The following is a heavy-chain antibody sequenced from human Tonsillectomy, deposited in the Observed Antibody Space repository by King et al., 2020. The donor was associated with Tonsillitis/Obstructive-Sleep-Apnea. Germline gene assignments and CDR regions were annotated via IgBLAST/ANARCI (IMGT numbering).Heavy chain of an antibody. J-gene: IGHJ6*03. D-gene: IGHD2-2*01. CDR2: INHSGST. Sequence: VQLPQWGAGLLKPSETLSLTCAVYGGSFSGYYWSWIRQPPGKGLEWIGEINHSGSTNYNPSLKSRVTILVDTSKNQFSLKLSSVTAADTAVFYCARGIPATTRGGWNYYYYMDVWGKGTTVTVSS. V-gene: IGHV4-34*01. CDR1: GGSFSGYY. CDR3: ARGIPATTRGGWNYYYYMDV.